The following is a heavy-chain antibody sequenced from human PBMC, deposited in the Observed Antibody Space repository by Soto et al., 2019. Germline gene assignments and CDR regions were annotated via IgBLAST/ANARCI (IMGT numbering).Heavy chain of an antibody. J-gene: IGHJ6*02. V-gene: IGHV3-11*06. Sequence: QVQLVESGGGLVKPGGSLRLSCAASGLIFSDYYMNWIRKAPGKGLEWVSYINDNGRYTNYADSVKGRFTISRDNAKNPLYLPMNSLRADETAVYYCASQVVVPAYYGMDVWGQGTTVTVSS. D-gene: IGHD2-2*01. CDR3: ASQVVVPAYYGMDV. CDR2: INDNGRYT. CDR1: GLIFSDYY.